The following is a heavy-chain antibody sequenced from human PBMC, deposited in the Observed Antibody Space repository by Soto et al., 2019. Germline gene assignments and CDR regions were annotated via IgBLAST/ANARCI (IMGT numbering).Heavy chain of an antibody. J-gene: IGHJ4*02. V-gene: IGHV4-34*01. CDR1: GGSFSGYY. D-gene: IGHD3-16*02. CDR3: ARGFDYVWGSYRYTYRFDY. Sequence: QVQLQQWGAGLLKPSETLSLTCAVYGGSFSGYYWSWIRQPPGKGLESIGEINHSGSTNYNPSLKSRVTISVDTSKNQFSLKLSSVTAADTAVYYCARGFDYVWGSYRYTYRFDYWGQGTLVTVSS. CDR2: INHSGST.